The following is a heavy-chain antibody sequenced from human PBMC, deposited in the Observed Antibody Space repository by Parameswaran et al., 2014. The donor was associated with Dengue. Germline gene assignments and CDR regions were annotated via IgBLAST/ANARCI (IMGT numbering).Heavy chain of an antibody. J-gene: IGHJ6*02. Sequence: WVRQAPGQGLEWMGWINPNSGGTNYAQKFQGWVTMTRDTSISTAYMELSRLRSDDTAVYYCAREPHGGGFYYYGMDVWGQGTTVTVSS. CDR3: AREPHGGGFYYYGMDV. CDR2: INPNSGGT. D-gene: IGHD3-16*01. V-gene: IGHV1-2*04.